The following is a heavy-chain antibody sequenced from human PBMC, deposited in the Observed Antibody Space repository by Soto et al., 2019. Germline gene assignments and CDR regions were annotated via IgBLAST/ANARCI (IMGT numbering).Heavy chain of an antibody. Sequence: QVQLQESGPGLVKPSQTLSLTCTVSGGSIRSGDYYWSWIRQPPGRGLEWIGHIYNSGSTYYNPSLKRRFTMSVDTSKNQFSLKLNSVTAADTAVYYCARVPTRDMVVFDFWGQGTLVTVSS. CDR3: ARVPTRDMVVFDF. CDR2: IYNSGST. D-gene: IGHD2-8*01. V-gene: IGHV4-30-4*01. CDR1: GGSIRSGDYY. J-gene: IGHJ4*02.